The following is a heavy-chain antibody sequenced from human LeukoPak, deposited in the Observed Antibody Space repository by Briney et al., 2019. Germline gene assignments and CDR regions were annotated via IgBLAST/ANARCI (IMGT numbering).Heavy chain of an antibody. J-gene: IGHJ4*02. V-gene: IGHV4-34*01. CDR3: AILYGDYEYYFDY. CDR1: GGSFSGYY. CDR2: INHSGST. D-gene: IGHD4-17*01. Sequence: SETLSLTCAVYGGSFSGYYWSWIRQPPGKGLEWIGEINHSGSTNYNPSLKSRVTISVDTSKNQFSLKLSSVTAADTAVYYCAILYGDYEYYFDYWGQGTLVTVSS.